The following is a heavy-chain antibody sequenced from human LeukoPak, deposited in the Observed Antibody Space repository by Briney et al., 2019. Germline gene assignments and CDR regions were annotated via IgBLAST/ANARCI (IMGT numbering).Heavy chain of an antibody. CDR3: ARSPMVGPTRVDF. D-gene: IGHD1-26*01. V-gene: IGHV1-18*01. CDR2: ISANNGHT. Sequence: GASVKVSCKASGYTFTNYGFSWVRQAPGQGLEWMGWISANNGHTNYAQKFQGRVTMTTDTSTRTAYMELRSLRSDDTAMYYCARSPMVGPTRVDFWGQGTLVTVSS. CDR1: GYTFTNYG. J-gene: IGHJ4*02.